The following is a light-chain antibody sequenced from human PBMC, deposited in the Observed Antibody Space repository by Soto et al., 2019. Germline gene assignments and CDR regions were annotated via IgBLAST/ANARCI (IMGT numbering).Light chain of an antibody. Sequence: EIVLTQSPGTLSLSPGERATLTCRASQSVSSSYLGWYQQKLGQAPRLLIYGASSRATGIPDRFSGSGYGTDFTLNISRLEPEDFAVYSCQQYGSSPQTFGQGTKVEIK. CDR2: GAS. CDR3: QQYGSSPQT. V-gene: IGKV3-20*01. J-gene: IGKJ1*01. CDR1: QSVSSSY.